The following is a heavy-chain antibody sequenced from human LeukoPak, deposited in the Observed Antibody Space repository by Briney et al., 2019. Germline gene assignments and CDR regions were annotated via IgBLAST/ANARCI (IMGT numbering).Heavy chain of an antibody. CDR2: INHSGST. J-gene: IGHJ4*02. CDR1: GGSFSGYY. Sequence: SETLSLTCAVYGGSFSGYYWSWIRQPPGKGLEWIGEINHSGSTNYNPSLKSRVTISVDTSKNQFSLNLSSVTAADTAVYYCARGGDSSSWYAFDYWGQGTLVTVSS. CDR3: ARGGDSSSWYAFDY. V-gene: IGHV4-34*01. D-gene: IGHD6-13*01.